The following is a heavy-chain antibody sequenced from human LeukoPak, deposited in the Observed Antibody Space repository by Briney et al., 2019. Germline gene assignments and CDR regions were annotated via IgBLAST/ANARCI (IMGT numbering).Heavy chain of an antibody. CDR3: ARGNYYDSSGYRTDFDY. CDR1: GFTFSSYG. J-gene: IGHJ4*02. Sequence: GGSLRLSCAASGFTFSSYGMHWVRQAPGKGLEWVAVIWYDGSNKYYADSVKGRFTISRDNSKNTLYLQMNSLRAEDTAVYYCARGNYYDSSGYRTDFDYWGQGTLVTVSS. CDR2: IWYDGSNK. V-gene: IGHV3-33*01. D-gene: IGHD3-22*01.